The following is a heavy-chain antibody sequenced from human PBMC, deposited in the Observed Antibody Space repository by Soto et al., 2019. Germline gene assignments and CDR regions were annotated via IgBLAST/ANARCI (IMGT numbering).Heavy chain of an antibody. Sequence: QVQLVQSGAEVKKPGSSVKVSCKSSGGTYRPYTINWVRQAPGKGLEWRGRIIPFLGVTNYGLKFQARVTITADKATNTAYMELRGLRFEDTAVYYWARDWESSVSTWSFGGFWGRGTLVTVSS. V-gene: IGHV1-69*08. CDR3: ARDWESSVSTWSFGGF. CDR1: GGTYRPYT. D-gene: IGHD3-16*01. J-gene: IGHJ4*02. CDR2: IIPFLGVT.